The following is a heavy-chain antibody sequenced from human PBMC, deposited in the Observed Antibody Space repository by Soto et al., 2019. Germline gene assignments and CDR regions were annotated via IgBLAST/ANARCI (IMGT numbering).Heavy chain of an antibody. J-gene: IGHJ6*02. Sequence: ASVKVSCKASGGTFSSYAISWVRQAPGQGLEWMGGIIPIFGTANYAQKFQGRVTITADESTSTAYMELSSLRSEDTAVYYCARESEAAAGPDYYYYGMDVWGQGTTVTVSS. CDR3: ARESEAAAGPDYYYYGMDV. CDR2: IIPIFGTA. D-gene: IGHD6-13*01. CDR1: GGTFSSYA. V-gene: IGHV1-69*13.